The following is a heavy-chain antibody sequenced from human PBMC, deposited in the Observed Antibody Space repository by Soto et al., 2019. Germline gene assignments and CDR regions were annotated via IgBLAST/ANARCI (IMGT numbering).Heavy chain of an antibody. CDR3: ARDQGRSITCQLDY. CDR1: GFTFSSYA. D-gene: IGHD2-2*01. J-gene: IGHJ4*02. CDR2: ISGSGGST. Sequence: PVGSLRLSCAASGFTFSSYAMSWVRQAPGKGLEWVSAISGSGGSTYYADSVKGRFTISRDNMLYLQMNSLRAEDTAVYYCARDQGRSITCQLDYWGQGTLVTVSS. V-gene: IGHV3-23*01.